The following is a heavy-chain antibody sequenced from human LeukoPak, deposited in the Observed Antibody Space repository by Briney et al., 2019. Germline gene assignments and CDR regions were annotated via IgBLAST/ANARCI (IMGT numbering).Heavy chain of an antibody. CDR2: IYHSGST. Sequence: PSETLSLTCAVSGGSICSGGYSWSWIRQPPGKGLEWIGYIYHSGSTYYNPSLKSRVTISVDRSKNQFSLKLSSVTAADTAVYYCARAPSGSYVDYWGQGTLVTVSS. CDR3: ARAPSGSYVDY. J-gene: IGHJ4*02. V-gene: IGHV4-30-2*01. CDR1: GGSICSGGYS. D-gene: IGHD1-26*01.